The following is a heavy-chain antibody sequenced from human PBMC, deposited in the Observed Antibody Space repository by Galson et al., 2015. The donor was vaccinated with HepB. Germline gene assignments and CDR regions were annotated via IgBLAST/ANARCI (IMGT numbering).Heavy chain of an antibody. CDR1: GYIFRSYW. J-gene: IGHJ3*02. Sequence: QSGAEVKNPGESLKISCQGSGYIFRSYWIAWVRQMPGKGLEFMGIIYPGDSDTRYSPSFQGQVTISADKSISTAYLQWSSLKASDSAMYYCARRRENGGYCSGGSCSLDAFDIWGQGTMVTVSS. V-gene: IGHV5-51*01. CDR2: IYPGDSDT. D-gene: IGHD2-15*01. CDR3: ARRRENGGYCSGGSCSLDAFDI.